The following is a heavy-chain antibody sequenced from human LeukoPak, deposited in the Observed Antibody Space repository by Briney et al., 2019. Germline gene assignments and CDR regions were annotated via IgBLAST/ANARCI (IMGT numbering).Heavy chain of an antibody. CDR2: ISYDVTNQ. J-gene: IGHJ6*02. V-gene: IGHV3-30*07. Sequence: PGRSLRLSCAPSVFTFNTYTMHSVRQAPRKGLECVSLISYDVTNQYYADSVKRRFTISRPTFENTFQLDMSDLRVDDTAVYYCARTGRGAYGMDVWGPGNTVTVSS. D-gene: IGHD3-10*01. CDR3: ARTGRGAYGMDV. CDR1: VFTFNTYT.